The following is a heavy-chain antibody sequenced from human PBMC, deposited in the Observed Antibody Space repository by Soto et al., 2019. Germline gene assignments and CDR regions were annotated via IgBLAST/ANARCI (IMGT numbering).Heavy chain of an antibody. Sequence: GGSLRLSCAASGFTFSSYAMSWVRQAPGKGLEWVSSISGSGGGTYYADSVKCRFTFSRDNSTNTLYLQMNSRRAEDTAVYYCTKFGMATTKRSPPYYIDYWGQRALVTVS. CDR2: ISGSGGGT. CDR1: GFTFSSYA. CDR3: TKFGMATTKRSPPYYIDY. D-gene: IGHD1-1*01. V-gene: IGHV3-23*01. J-gene: IGHJ4*02.